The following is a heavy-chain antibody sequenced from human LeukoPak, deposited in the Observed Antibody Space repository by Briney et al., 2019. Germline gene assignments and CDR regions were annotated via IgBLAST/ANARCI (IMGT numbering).Heavy chain of an antibody. Sequence: PSETLSLTCTVSGGSLTSSGYYWGWVRQPPGKGLEWIGTIRYSGSTYYNPSLESRVTISRDTSKNQFPLKVTSVTAADTAVYYCARHFPYDSSGYYFEYWGQGTLVTVSS. D-gene: IGHD3-22*01. CDR3: ARHFPYDSSGYYFEY. V-gene: IGHV4-39*01. CDR1: GGSLTSSGYY. J-gene: IGHJ4*02. CDR2: IRYSGST.